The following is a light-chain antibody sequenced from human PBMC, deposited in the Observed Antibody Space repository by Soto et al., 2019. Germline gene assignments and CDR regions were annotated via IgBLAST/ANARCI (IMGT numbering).Light chain of an antibody. CDR2: EVS. CDR3: CSYAGSSTPNWV. V-gene: IGLV2-23*02. J-gene: IGLJ3*02. CDR1: SSDVGSYNL. Sequence: QSVLTQPASVSGSPGQSITISCTGTSSDVGSYNLVSWYQQHPGKAPTLMIYEVSKRPSGVSNRFSGSKSGNTASLTISGLQAEDEAAYYCCSYAGSSTPNWVFGGGTKVTVL.